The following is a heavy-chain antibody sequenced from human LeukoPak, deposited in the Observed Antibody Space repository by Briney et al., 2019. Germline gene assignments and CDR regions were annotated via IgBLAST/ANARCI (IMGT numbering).Heavy chain of an antibody. CDR2: ISSSSSYI. CDR1: GFTFSSYS. J-gene: IGHJ4*02. V-gene: IGHV3-21*01. CDR3: ARGSRSSSPRFDY. Sequence: GGSLRLSCAASGFTFSSYSMNWVRQAPGKGLEWVSSISSSSSYIYYADSVKGRFTISRDNAKNSLYLQMNSLRAEDTAVYYCARGSRSSSPRFDYWGQGTLVTVSS. D-gene: IGHD6-6*01.